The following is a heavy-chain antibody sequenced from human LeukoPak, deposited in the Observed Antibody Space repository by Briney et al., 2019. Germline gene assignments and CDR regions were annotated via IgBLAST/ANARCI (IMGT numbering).Heavy chain of an antibody. J-gene: IGHJ4*02. D-gene: IGHD6-13*01. CDR2: INHSGST. Sequence: PSETLSLTCAVYGGSFSGYYWSWIRQPPGKGLERIGEINHSGSTNYNPSLKSRVTISVDTSKNQFSLKLSSVTAADTAVYYCATLIAAAGNYFDYWGQGTLVTVSS. CDR1: GGSFSGYY. V-gene: IGHV4-34*01. CDR3: ATLIAAAGNYFDY.